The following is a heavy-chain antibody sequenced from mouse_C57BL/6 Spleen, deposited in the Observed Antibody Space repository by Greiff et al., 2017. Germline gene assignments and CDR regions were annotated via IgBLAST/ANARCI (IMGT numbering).Heavy chain of an antibody. CDR1: GYTFTDYN. CDR3: ARHDDYDLYYAMDY. V-gene: IGHV1-18*01. J-gene: IGHJ4*01. Sequence: AQLKESGPELVKPGASVKIPCKASGYTFTDYNMDWVKQSHGKSLEWIGDINPNNGGTIYNQKFKGKATLTVDKSSSTAYMELRSLTSEDTAVYYCARHDDYDLYYAMDYWGQGTSVTVSS. D-gene: IGHD2-4*01. CDR2: INPNNGGT.